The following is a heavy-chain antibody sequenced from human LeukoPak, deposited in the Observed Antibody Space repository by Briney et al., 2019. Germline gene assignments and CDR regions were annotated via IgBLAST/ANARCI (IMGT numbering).Heavy chain of an antibody. CDR3: ARHGWTHPFDP. Sequence: PSETLSLTCTVSGGSISSHYWSWIRQPPGKGLEWIGYIYYSGSTNYNPSLKSRVTISVDTSKNQFSLKLSSVTAADTAVYYCARHGWTHPFDPWGQGTLVTVSS. V-gene: IGHV4-59*08. CDR2: IYYSGST. CDR1: GGSISSHY. D-gene: IGHD6-19*01. J-gene: IGHJ5*02.